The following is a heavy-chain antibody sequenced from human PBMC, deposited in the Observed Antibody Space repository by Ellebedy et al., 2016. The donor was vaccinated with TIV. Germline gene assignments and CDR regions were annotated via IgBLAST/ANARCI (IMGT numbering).Heavy chain of an antibody. D-gene: IGHD6-13*01. CDR3: ARLGVIAAAGASDY. CDR1: GFTFSSYG. V-gene: IGHV3-33*08. Sequence: GESLKISCAASGFTFSSYGMHWVRQAPGKGLEWVAVIWYDGSNTYYADSVKGRFTISRDNSKNTLYLQMNSLRAEDTAVYYCARLGVIAAAGASDYWGQGTLVIVSS. CDR2: IWYDGSNT. J-gene: IGHJ4*02.